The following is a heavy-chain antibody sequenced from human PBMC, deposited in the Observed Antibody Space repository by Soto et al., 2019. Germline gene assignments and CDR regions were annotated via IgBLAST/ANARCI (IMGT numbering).Heavy chain of an antibody. D-gene: IGHD2-8*01. J-gene: IGHJ4*02. CDR2: ILYSGTT. V-gene: IGHV4-30-4*01. Sequence: QVQLQESGPGLVKPSQTLSLTCTVSGGSISSGDYYWSWIRQPPGKGLEWIGYILYSGTTNYNPSLESRLTISVDTSKNQFYLKLTSVTAADTAVYYCARNGAVDYWGRGTLVTVSS. CDR3: ARNGAVDY. CDR1: GGSISSGDYY.